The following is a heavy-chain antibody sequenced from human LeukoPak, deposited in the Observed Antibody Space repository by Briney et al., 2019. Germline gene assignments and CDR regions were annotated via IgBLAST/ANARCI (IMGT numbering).Heavy chain of an antibody. V-gene: IGHV3-33*01. CDR1: GFTFSRFG. CDR3: ARDRWYDGSGYIAAFDY. D-gene: IGHD3-22*01. Sequence: PGGSLRLSCEASGFTFSRFGMHWVRQAPGKGLEWVAVICFDGSNQDYADSVKGRFTISRDNSKNTLYLQVSSLRAEDTAVYYCARDRWYDGSGYIAAFDYWGQGTLVTVSS. J-gene: IGHJ4*02. CDR2: ICFDGSNQ.